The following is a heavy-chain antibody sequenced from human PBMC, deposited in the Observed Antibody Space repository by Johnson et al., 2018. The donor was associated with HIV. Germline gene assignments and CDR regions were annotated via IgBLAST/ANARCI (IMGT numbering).Heavy chain of an antibody. CDR1: GFTFSSYA. V-gene: IGHV3-30*04. CDR3: AREVDGFDI. Sequence: QVQLVESGGGVVQPGRSLRLSCEASGFTFSSYAMHWVRQAPGKGLEWVAVISYDGSNTYYADSVKGRFPISRDNSKNTLYLQMNSLRAEDTAVYYCAREVDGFDIWGQGTMVTVSS. J-gene: IGHJ3*02. CDR2: ISYDGSNT.